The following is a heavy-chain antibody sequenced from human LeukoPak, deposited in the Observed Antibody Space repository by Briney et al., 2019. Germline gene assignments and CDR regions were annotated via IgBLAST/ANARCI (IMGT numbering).Heavy chain of an antibody. D-gene: IGHD5-18*01. V-gene: IGHV3-23*01. CDR1: GFTFSSYA. CDR2: ISGSGGST. J-gene: IGHJ4*02. Sequence: PGGSLRLSCAASGFTFSSYAMSWVRQAPGKGLEWVSAISGSGGSTYYADSVKGRFTISRDNAKNSLYLQMNSLRAEDTAVYYCARGTHYGYSYDDYWGQGTLVTVSS. CDR3: ARGTHYGYSYDDY.